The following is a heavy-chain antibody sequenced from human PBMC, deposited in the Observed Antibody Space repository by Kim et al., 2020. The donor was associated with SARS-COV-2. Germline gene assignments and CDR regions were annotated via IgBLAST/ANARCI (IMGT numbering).Heavy chain of an antibody. Sequence: ESVKGRLTMARDNSKNALYQQMNSRRAEDTAVYYCAKTLSEGTRYWYFDLWGRGTLVTVSS. V-gene: IGHV3-30*02. CDR3: AKTLSEGTRYWYFDL. J-gene: IGHJ2*01.